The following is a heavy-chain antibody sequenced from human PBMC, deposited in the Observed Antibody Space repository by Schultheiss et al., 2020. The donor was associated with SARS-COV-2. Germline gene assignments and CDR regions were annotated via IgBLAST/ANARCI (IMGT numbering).Heavy chain of an antibody. D-gene: IGHD3-9*01. CDR1: GFTFSSYD. Sequence: GGSLRLSCAASGFTFSSYDMHWVRQATGKGLEWVSAIGTAGDTYYPGSVKGRFTISRDNSKNTLYLQMNSLRAEDTAVYYCAREGSLRYFDWFFDYWGQGTLVTVSS. CDR3: AREGSLRYFDWFFDY. CDR2: IGTAGDT. V-gene: IGHV3-13*01. J-gene: IGHJ4*02.